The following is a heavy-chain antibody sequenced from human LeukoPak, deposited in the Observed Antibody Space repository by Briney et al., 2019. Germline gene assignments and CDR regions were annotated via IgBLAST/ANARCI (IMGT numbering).Heavy chain of an antibody. J-gene: IGHJ3*02. Sequence: PSETLSLTCTVSGGSISSGNYYWSWIRQPPGKGLEWIGYIYYTGSTYYNPSLKSRVTISVDTSKNQFSLKLSSVTAADTAVYYCARVPPHDAFDIWGRGTMVTVSS. CDR3: ARVPPHDAFDI. CDR1: GGSISSGNYY. CDR2: IYYTGST. V-gene: IGHV4-30-4*08.